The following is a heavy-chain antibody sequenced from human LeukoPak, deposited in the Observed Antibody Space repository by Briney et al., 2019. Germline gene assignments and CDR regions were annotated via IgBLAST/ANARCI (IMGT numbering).Heavy chain of an antibody. Sequence: ASVKVSCKASGYTFTSYDINWVRQATGQGLEWMGWINPNSGGTNYAQKFQGRVTMTRDTSISTAYMELSRLRSDDTAVYYCARDWGYYDSSGYWDYWGQGTLVTVSS. J-gene: IGHJ4*02. CDR2: INPNSGGT. CDR3: ARDWGYYDSSGYWDY. CDR1: GYTFTSYD. D-gene: IGHD3-22*01. V-gene: IGHV1-2*02.